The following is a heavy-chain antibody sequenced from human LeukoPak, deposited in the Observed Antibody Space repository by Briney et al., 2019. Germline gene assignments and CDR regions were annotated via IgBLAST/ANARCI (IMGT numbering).Heavy chain of an antibody. CDR2: TNPKTGAT. D-gene: IGHD1-1*01. J-gene: IGHJ4*02. CDR3: TRETDYYLDH. V-gene: IGHV1-2*06. CDR1: GYTLTGYY. Sequence: ASVKVSCKSHGYTLTGYYMHWVRQAPGPGLEWMGRTNPKTGATNYAQNFQGRVTMTRDTSIRTVYMELSRLRSDDTAVYYCTRETDYYLDHWGRGTLSPSPQ.